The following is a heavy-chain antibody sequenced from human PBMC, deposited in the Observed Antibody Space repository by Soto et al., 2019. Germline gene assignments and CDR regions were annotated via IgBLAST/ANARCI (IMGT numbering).Heavy chain of an antibody. V-gene: IGHV3-23*01. Sequence: VGSLRLSCAVSGFICSSYDMSWVRQAPGKGLEWVSTILVGGSTHYEDSVKGRFTISRDTSKNTVYLQMNSLTAGDTAVYYCAKATATGGGAFEIYGQGTMVTVSS. CDR1: GFICSSYD. CDR3: AKATATGGGAFEI. J-gene: IGHJ3*02. CDR2: ILVGGST. D-gene: IGHD2-8*02.